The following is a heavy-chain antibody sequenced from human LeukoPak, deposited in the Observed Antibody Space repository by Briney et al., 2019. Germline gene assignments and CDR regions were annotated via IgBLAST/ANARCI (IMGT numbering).Heavy chain of an antibody. D-gene: IGHD5-18*01. V-gene: IGHV5-51*01. CDR2: IYPGDSDT. Sequence: GESLKISCKGSGYSFSSYWIAWVRQMPGKGLELMGIIYPGDSDTRYSPSFQGQVTISVDKSISTAYLQWSSLQASDSAVFYCARQMRVGGYSYYYYYGMDVWGQGTTVTVSS. J-gene: IGHJ6*02. CDR3: ARQMRVGGYSYYYYYGMDV. CDR1: GYSFSSYW.